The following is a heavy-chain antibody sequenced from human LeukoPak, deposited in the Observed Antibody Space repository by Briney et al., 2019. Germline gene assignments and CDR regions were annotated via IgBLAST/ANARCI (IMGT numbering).Heavy chain of an antibody. D-gene: IGHD4-17*01. CDR1: GYTFTGYN. CDR3: AVLYGDYVSYFDY. CDR2: INPNSGGT. J-gene: IGHJ4*02. Sequence: ASVKVSCKASGYTFTGYNMHWVRQAPGQGLEWMGWINPNSGGTNYAQKFQGTVTMTSDTNISTAYMELSRLRSDDTAVYYCAVLYGDYVSYFDYWGQGTLVTVSS. V-gene: IGHV1-2*02.